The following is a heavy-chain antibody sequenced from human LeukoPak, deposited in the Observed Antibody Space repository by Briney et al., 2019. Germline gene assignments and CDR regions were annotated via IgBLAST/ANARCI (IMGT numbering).Heavy chain of an antibody. Sequence: GGSLRLSCAASGFTFSSYWMSWVRQAPGKGLEWVSSISSSSSYTYYADSVKGRLTISRDNAKNSLYLQMNSLRAEDTALYYCARGRYNWKGEGENWFDPWGQGTLVTVSS. V-gene: IGHV3-21*01. CDR3: ARGRYNWKGEGENWFDP. J-gene: IGHJ5*02. D-gene: IGHD1-20*01. CDR2: ISSSSSYT. CDR1: GFTFSSYW.